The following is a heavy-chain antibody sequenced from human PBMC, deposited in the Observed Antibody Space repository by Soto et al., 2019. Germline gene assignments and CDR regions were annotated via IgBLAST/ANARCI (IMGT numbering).Heavy chain of an antibody. CDR3: ARAGGTTVTGLWHFDS. D-gene: IGHD4-17*01. Sequence: VGSLRLSCEASGFTFNTYSMHWARQPPGKGLEWLAAIWYDGTQKYYADSVKGRFIISRDNSKKTLYLEMNSLRAEDTAVYYCARAGGTTVTGLWHFDSWGQGTLVTVSS. J-gene: IGHJ4*02. CDR1: GFTFNTYS. V-gene: IGHV3-33*01. CDR2: IWYDGTQK.